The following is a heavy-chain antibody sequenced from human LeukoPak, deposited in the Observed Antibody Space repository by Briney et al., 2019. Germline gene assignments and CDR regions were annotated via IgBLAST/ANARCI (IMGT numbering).Heavy chain of an antibody. CDR1: GYTFTSYG. CDR3: ARCASGDLDAFDI. CDR2: ISAYNGNT. D-gene: IGHD2-21*02. Sequence: ASVTVSCMTSGYTFTSYGISWVRQAPGQELEWMGWISAYNGNTNYAQKLQGRVTMTTDTSTSTAYMELRSLRSDDTAVYYCARCASGDLDAFDIWGQGTMVTVSS. V-gene: IGHV1-18*04. J-gene: IGHJ3*02.